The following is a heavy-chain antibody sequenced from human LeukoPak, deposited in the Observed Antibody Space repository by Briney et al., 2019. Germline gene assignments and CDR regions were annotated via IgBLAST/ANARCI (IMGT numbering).Heavy chain of an antibody. J-gene: IGHJ4*02. CDR1: GYTFTSYG. V-gene: IGHV1-18*01. D-gene: IGHD6-6*01. CDR2: TSAYNGNT. CDR3: ARGLGIAARAPFDY. Sequence: ASVKVSCKASGYTFTSYGISWVRQAPGQGLEWMGWTSAYNGNTNYAQKLQGRVTVTTDTSTSTAYMELRSLRSDDTAVYYCARGLGIAARAPFDYWGQGTLVTVSS.